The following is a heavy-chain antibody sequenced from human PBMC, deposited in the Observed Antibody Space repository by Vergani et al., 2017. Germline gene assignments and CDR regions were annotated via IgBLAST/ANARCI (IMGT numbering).Heavy chain of an antibody. CDR1: GGSISSSSYY. V-gene: IGHV4-39*02. Sequence: QLQLQESGPGLVKPSETLSLTCTVSGGSISSSSYYWGWIRQPPGKGLEWIGSIYYSGSTYYNPSLKSRVTISVDTSKNQFSLKLSSVTAADTAVYYCARDQPSGSYSDFDYWGQGTLVTVSS. CDR2: IYYSGST. J-gene: IGHJ4*02. CDR3: ARDQPSGSYSDFDY. D-gene: IGHD1-26*01.